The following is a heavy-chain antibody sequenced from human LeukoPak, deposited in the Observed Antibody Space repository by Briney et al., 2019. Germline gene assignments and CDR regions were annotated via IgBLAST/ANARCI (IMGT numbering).Heavy chain of an antibody. CDR1: GYTFTSYD. Sequence: ASVKVSCKASGYTFTSYDINWVRQATGQGLEWMGWMNPNSGNTGYAQKFQGRVTMTRNTSISTAYMELSSLRSEDTAVYYCARAQLGYCSSTSCYDSGMDVWGQGTTVTVSS. V-gene: IGHV1-8*01. CDR3: ARAQLGYCSSTSCYDSGMDV. J-gene: IGHJ6*02. D-gene: IGHD2-2*01. CDR2: MNPNSGNT.